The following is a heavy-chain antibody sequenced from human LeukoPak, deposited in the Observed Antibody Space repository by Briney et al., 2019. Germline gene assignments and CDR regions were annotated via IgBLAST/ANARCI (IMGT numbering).Heavy chain of an antibody. CDR2: ISSSGSTI. CDR1: GFTFSDYY. D-gene: IGHD6-6*01. Sequence: GGPLRLSCAASGFTFSDYYMSWIRQAPGKGLEWVSYISSSGSTIYYADSVKGRFTISRDNAKNSLYLQMDSLRAEDTAVYYCARPELPLYSSSSGSWFDPWGQGTLVTVSS. V-gene: IGHV3-11*04. CDR3: ARPELPLYSSSSGSWFDP. J-gene: IGHJ5*02.